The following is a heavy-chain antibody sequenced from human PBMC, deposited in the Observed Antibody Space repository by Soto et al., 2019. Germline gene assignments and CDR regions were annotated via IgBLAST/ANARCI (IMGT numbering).Heavy chain of an antibody. V-gene: IGHV4-34*01. CDR2: INHSGST. CDR1: GGSFSGYY. D-gene: IGHD3-3*01. J-gene: IGHJ5*02. Sequence: SETLSLTCAVYGGSFSGYYWSWIRQPPGKGLEWIGEINHSGSTNYNPSLKSRVTIPVDTSKNQFSLKLSSVTAADTAVYYCARDHRITIFGVVIPNWFDPWGQGTLVTVSS. CDR3: ARDHRITIFGVVIPNWFDP.